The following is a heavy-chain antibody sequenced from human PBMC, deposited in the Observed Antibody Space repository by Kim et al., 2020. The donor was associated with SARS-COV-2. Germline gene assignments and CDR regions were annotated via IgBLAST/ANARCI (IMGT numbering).Heavy chain of an antibody. Sequence: NPSLKSRVTISVDTSKNQFSLKLSSVTAADTAVYYCARGSSRGIAAPFDYWGQGTLVTVSS. V-gene: IGHV4-34*01. J-gene: IGHJ4*02. CDR3: ARGSSRGIAAPFDY. D-gene: IGHD6-13*01.